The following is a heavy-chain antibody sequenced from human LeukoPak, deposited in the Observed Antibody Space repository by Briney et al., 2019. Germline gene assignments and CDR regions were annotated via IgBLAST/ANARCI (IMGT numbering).Heavy chain of an antibody. D-gene: IGHD1/OR15-1a*01. V-gene: IGHV4-59*01. Sequence: PSETLSLTCTVSGGSISSYYWSWIRQPPGKGLEWIGYIYYSGTTNYNPSLKSRVTISVDTSKSQFSLKLSSVTAADTAVYYCASGTARTWTHFDYWGQGTLVTVSS. J-gene: IGHJ4*02. CDR3: ASGTARTWTHFDY. CDR2: IYYSGTT. CDR1: GGSISSYY.